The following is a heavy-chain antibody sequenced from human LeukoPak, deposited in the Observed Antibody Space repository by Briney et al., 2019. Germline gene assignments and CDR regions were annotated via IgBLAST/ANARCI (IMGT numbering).Heavy chain of an antibody. J-gene: IGHJ3*02. Sequence: GGSLRLSCAVYGITFSRYSMNWVRQAPGKGLELVSYISSSGSTTYYAGSVKGRFTISRDNAKNSLYLQMNSLRAEDMAVYYCARAEETSYSSSFFDAFDIWGQGTMVTVSS. CDR1: GITFSRYS. D-gene: IGHD6-6*01. CDR3: ARAEETSYSSSFFDAFDI. CDR2: ISSSGSTT. V-gene: IGHV3-48*04.